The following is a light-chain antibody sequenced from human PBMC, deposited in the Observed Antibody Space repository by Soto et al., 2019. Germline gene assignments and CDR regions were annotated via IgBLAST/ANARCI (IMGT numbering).Light chain of an antibody. V-gene: IGKV3-11*01. J-gene: IGKJ1*01. Sequence: PGSRATLSCWASETVATNLAWYQQKPGQAPRLLIYGASSRATGIPDRFSGSGSGTDFTLTISSLEPEDFAVYYCQQRSNWPPTFGQGTKVDIK. CDR2: GAS. CDR3: QQRSNWPPT. CDR1: ETVATN.